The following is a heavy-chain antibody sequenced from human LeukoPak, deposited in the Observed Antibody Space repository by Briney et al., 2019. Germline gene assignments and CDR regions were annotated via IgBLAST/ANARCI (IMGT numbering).Heavy chain of an antibody. Sequence: GGSLRLSCAASGFTFSRYSMNWVRQAPGKGLEWVSSISISSNYIYYADSVKGRFTISRDNSKNTLYLQMNSLRAEDTAVYYCAKAPGVYYYYYYMDVWGKGTTVTISS. CDR3: AKAPGVYYYYYYMDV. V-gene: IGHV3-21*04. D-gene: IGHD3-10*01. J-gene: IGHJ6*03. CDR1: GFTFSRYS. CDR2: ISISSNYI.